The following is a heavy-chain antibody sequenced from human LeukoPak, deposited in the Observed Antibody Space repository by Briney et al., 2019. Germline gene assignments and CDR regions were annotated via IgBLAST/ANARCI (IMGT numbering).Heavy chain of an antibody. D-gene: IGHD5-12*01. CDR2: IFYSGNT. CDR1: GGSINSSSYY. Sequence: PSETLSLTCTVSGGSINSSSYYWGWIRQPPGKGLEWIGSIFYSGNTYDNPSLKSRVTISVDTSKNQFSLKLSSVTATDTAVYYCARAGYSGSDFSVWGKGSTVTVSS. J-gene: IGHJ6*04. CDR3: ARAGYSGSDFSV. V-gene: IGHV4-39*07.